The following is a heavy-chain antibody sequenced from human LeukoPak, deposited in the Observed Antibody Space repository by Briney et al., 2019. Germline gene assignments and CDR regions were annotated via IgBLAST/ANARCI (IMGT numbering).Heavy chain of an antibody. CDR1: GFPLSGYS. Sequence: GGSLRLSCAASGFPLSGYSMNWVRQAPGKGLEWVSSISSTTNYIYYADSVKGRFTISRDNAKNSLYLQMNSLRAEDTAVYYCAREGSSGYSGYFDLWGRGTLVTVSS. V-gene: IGHV3-21*04. CDR3: AREGSSGYSGYFDL. J-gene: IGHJ2*01. D-gene: IGHD3-22*01. CDR2: ISSTTNYI.